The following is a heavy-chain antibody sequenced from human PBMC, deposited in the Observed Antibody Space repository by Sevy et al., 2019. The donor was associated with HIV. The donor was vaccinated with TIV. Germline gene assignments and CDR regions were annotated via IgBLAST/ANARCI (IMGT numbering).Heavy chain of an antibody. CDR2: ISSSSNYI. J-gene: IGHJ4*02. CDR3: ARDGGCSSTACLLYFDY. CDR1: GFTFSKYP. Sequence: GALRLSCVVSGFTFSKYPMNWVRQAPGKGLEWLSSISSSSNYIYYGDSVKGRFTISRDNAKNSLYLLMNSLRADYTAVYYCARDGGCSSTACLLYFDYWGQGSLVTVSS. V-gene: IGHV3-21*04. D-gene: IGHD2-2*01.